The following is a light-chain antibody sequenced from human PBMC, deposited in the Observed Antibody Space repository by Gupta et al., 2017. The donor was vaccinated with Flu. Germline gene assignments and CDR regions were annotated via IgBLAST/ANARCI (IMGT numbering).Light chain of an antibody. V-gene: IGKV3-20*01. CDR3: QQYDSSPWT. CDR1: QSVSRY. Sequence: GERATLSCRASQSVSRYINWYQQRPGQAPGLLIYGSSSRATGIPDRFSGSGPGTDFTLTISRLEPEDFAVYYCQQYDSSPWTFGQGTKVEIK. CDR2: GSS. J-gene: IGKJ1*01.